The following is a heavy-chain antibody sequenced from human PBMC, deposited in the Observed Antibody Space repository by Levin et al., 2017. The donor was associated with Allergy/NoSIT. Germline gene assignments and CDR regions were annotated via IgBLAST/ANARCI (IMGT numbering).Heavy chain of an antibody. Sequence: SQTLSLTCTVSGGSISSGSYFWGWIRQPPGKGLEWIGRIYHTGTTYYNPSLKSRITISVDTSKNQFSLKLNSVTAADTAVYYCARKNYYGSGSSGGFDIWGQGTMVTVSS. CDR3: ARKNYYGSGSSGGFDI. V-gene: IGHV4-39*01. CDR1: GGSISSGSYF. J-gene: IGHJ3*02. CDR2: IYHTGTT. D-gene: IGHD3-10*01.